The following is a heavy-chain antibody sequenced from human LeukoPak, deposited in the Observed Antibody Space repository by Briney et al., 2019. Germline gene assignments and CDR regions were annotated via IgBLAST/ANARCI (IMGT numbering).Heavy chain of an antibody. CDR3: ARERKVKRWLQSQVGGFDP. J-gene: IGHJ5*02. CDR2: MNPNSGNT. V-gene: IGHV1-8*01. CDR1: GYTFTSYD. D-gene: IGHD5-24*01. Sequence: ASVKVSCKASGYTFTSYDINWVRQATGQGLEWMGWMNPNSGNTGYAQKFQGRVTMTRNTSISTAYMELSSLRSEDTAVYYCARERKVKRWLQSQVGGFDPWGQGTLVTVSS.